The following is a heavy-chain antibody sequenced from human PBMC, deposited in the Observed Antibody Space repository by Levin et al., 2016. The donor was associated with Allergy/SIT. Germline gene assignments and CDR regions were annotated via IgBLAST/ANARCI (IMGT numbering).Heavy chain of an antibody. V-gene: IGHV5-51*01. D-gene: IGHD6-19*01. CDR3: AAVVSGWSPYYYYGMDV. CDR2: IYPGDSDT. Sequence: VRQMPGKGLEWMGIIYPGDSDTRYSPSFQGQVTISADKSISTAYLQWSSLKASDTAMYYCAAVVSGWSPYYYYGMDVWGQGTTVTVSS. J-gene: IGHJ6*02.